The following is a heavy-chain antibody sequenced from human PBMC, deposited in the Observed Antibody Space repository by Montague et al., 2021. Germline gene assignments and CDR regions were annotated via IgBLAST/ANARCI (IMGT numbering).Heavy chain of an antibody. CDR1: GFTFSSFD. V-gene: IGHV3-13*04. Sequence: SLRLSCAASGFTFSSFDMHWVRQATGKGLEWVSPIGNAGDTFYPGSAKGRFTISRENAENSLYLQMNSLRAGDTAVYYCASTGAATAWRAYEIWGLGTMVTVSS. D-gene: IGHD7-27*01. J-gene: IGHJ3*02. CDR2: IGNAGDT. CDR3: ASTGAATAWRAYEI.